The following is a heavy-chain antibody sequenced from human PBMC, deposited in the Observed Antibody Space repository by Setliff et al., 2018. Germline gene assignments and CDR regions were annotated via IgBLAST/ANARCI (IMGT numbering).Heavy chain of an antibody. CDR3: ATWNGRSSDY. J-gene: IGHJ4*02. CDR1: GYSFANSW. Sequence: GESLKISCKGSGYSFANSWIAWVRQMPGKGLEWMGVIYAGDSDTRYRPSFQGQVTISVDKSISTAYLQWSSLRAEDMAIYYCATWNGRSSDYWGQGTLVTVSS. D-gene: IGHD1-26*01. CDR2: IYAGDSDT. V-gene: IGHV5-51*01.